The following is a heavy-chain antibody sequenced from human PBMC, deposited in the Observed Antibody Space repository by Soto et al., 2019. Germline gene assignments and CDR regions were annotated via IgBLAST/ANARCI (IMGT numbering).Heavy chain of an antibody. CDR3: AKEAAGYHGGLDY. J-gene: IGHJ4*02. V-gene: IGHV4-59*01. CDR2: TYYSGST. CDR1: GGSISNSY. Sequence: SETLSLTRTVSGGSISNSYWSWVRQPPGKGREWMGYTYYSGSTKYNPSLKSGVIISMDTTSNQFSLKMSSLIAADTAVYYCAKEAAGYHGGLDYWGQGTLVT. D-gene: IGHD5-18*01.